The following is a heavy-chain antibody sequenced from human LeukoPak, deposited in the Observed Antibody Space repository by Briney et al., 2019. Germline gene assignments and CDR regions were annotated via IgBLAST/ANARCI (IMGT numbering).Heavy chain of an antibody. V-gene: IGHV4-31*03. D-gene: IGHD3-16*01. CDR2: IYYSGST. J-gene: IGHJ4*02. CDR3: ARDRVGLALDY. CDR1: GGSVSSGSYY. Sequence: SETLSLTCTVSGGSVSSGSYYWSWIRQHPGKGLEWIGYIYYSGSTYYNPSLKSRVIISADTSKNQFSLKLSSVTAADTAVYYCARDRVGLALDYWGQGTLVTVSS.